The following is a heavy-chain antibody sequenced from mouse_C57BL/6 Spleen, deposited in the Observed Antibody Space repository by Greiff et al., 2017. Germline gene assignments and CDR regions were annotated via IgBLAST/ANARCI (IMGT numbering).Heavy chain of an antibody. CDR2: IWSGGST. D-gene: IGHD1-1*01. CDR1: GFSLTSYG. Sequence: VQLQQSGPGLVQPSPSLSITCTVSGFSLTSYGVHWVRQSPGKGLEWLGVIWSGGSTDYNAAFISRLSISKDNSKSQVFFKRNSLQADDTAIYDGARNLITTAMDDWGQGTSVTVSS. CDR3: ARNLITTAMDD. V-gene: IGHV2-2*01. J-gene: IGHJ4*01.